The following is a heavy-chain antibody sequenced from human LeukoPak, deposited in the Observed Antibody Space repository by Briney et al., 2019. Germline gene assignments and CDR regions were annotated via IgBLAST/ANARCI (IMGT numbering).Heavy chain of an antibody. J-gene: IGHJ2*01. CDR2: IYYSGST. D-gene: IGHD4-23*01. Sequence: SETLSLTCAVYGGSFSGYYWSWIRQPPGKGLEWIGYIYYSGSTNYNPSLKSRVTISLDTSKNQFSLKLSSVTTADTAVYYCARSVVTLYWYFDLWGRGTLVTVSS. V-gene: IGHV4-59*01. CDR3: ARSVVTLYWYFDL. CDR1: GGSFSGYY.